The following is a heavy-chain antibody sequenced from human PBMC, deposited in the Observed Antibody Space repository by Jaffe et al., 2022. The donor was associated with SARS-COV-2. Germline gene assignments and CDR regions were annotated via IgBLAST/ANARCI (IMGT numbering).Heavy chain of an antibody. CDR1: GYSISSGYY. CDR2: IYHSGST. V-gene: IGHV4-38-2*02. Sequence: QVQLQESGPGLVKPSETLSLTCTVSGYSISSGYYWGWIRQPPGKGLEWIGSIYHSGSTYYNPSLKSRVTISVDTSKNQFSLKLSSVTAADTAVYYCARIRRSGYLDYWGQGTLVTVSS. J-gene: IGHJ4*02. CDR3: ARIRRSGYLDY. D-gene: IGHD3-22*01.